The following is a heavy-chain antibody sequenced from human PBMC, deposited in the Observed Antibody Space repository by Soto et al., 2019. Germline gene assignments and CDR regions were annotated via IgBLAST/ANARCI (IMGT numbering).Heavy chain of an antibody. J-gene: IGHJ6*03. Sequence: GGSLRLSCAASGFTFSSYGMHWVRQAPGKGLEWVAVIWYDGSNKYYADSVKGRFTISRDNSKNTLYLQMNSLRAEDTAVYYCARVMREYPDYYYYYMDVWGKGTTVTVSS. CDR3: ARVMREYPDYYYYYMDV. D-gene: IGHD3-10*01. CDR1: GFTFSSYG. V-gene: IGHV3-33*01. CDR2: IWYDGSNK.